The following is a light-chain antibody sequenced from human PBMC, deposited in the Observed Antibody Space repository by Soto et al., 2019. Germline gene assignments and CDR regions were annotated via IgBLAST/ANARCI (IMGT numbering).Light chain of an antibody. V-gene: IGLV2-14*01. CDR3: SSYTSSSTLD. CDR2: DVS. J-gene: IGLJ1*01. CDR1: SSDVGGYNY. Sequence: QSVLTQPASVSGSPGQSITISCTGTSSDVGGYNYVSWYQQHPGKAPKLMIYDVSNRPSGVSNRFSGSKSGNTASLTISGLQAEDEAGYYCSSYTSSSTLDFGTGTKVTVL.